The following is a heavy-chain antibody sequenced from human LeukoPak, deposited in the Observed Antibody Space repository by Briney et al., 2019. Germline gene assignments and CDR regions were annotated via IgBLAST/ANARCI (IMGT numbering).Heavy chain of an antibody. D-gene: IGHD6-13*01. J-gene: IGHJ4*02. CDR1: GGSISSYY. V-gene: IGHV4-59*01. CDR3: AGGYSSSWPDY. CDR2: IYYSGSI. Sequence: SETLSLTCTVSGGSISSYYWSWIRQPPGKGLEWIGYIYYSGSINYNPSLKSRVTISVDTSKNQFSLKLSSVTAADTAVYYCAGGYSSSWPDYWGQGTLVTVSS.